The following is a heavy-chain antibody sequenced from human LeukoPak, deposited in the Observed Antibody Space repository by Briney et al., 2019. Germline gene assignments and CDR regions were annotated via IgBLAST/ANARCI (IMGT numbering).Heavy chain of an antibody. J-gene: IGHJ6*02. V-gene: IGHV4-39*01. CDR3: ARYPYYYYYYGMDV. CDR2: IYYSGST. D-gene: IGHD2-2*01. CDR1: GGSISSSSYY. Sequence: SETLSLTCTVSGGSISSSSYYWGWIRQPPGKGLEWIGSIYYSGSTYYNPSLKSRVTISVDTSKNQFSLKLSSVTAADTAVYYCARYPYYYYYYGMDVWGLGTTVTVSS.